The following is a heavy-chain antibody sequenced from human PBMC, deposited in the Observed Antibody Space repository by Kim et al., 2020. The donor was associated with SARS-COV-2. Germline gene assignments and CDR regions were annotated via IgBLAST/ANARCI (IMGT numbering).Heavy chain of an antibody. V-gene: IGHV3-23*01. D-gene: IGHD3-3*01. J-gene: IGHJ4*02. CDR2: GTT. CDR3: AKGWSY. Sequence: GTTHYAHSVRDRHTISRDKAKDTRSVQMNTLRAEDPAVYYCAKGWSYWGQGTLVTVSS.